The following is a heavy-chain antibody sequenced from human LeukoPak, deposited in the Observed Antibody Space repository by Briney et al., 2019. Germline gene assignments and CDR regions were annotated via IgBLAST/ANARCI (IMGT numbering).Heavy chain of an antibody. D-gene: IGHD3-3*01. V-gene: IGHV4-38-2*02. Sequence: SETLSLTCTVSGYSISSGYYWGWIRQPPGKGLEWIGSIYHSGSTYYNPSLKSRVTISVDTSKNQFSLKLSSVTAADTAVYYCARDKYDFWSGYTNWFDPWGQGTLVTVSS. J-gene: IGHJ5*02. CDR1: GYSISSGYY. CDR2: IYHSGST. CDR3: ARDKYDFWSGYTNWFDP.